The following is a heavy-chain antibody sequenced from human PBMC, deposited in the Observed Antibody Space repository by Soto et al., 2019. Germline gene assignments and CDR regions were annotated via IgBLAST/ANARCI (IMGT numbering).Heavy chain of an antibody. CDR3: AREAYSYEPRYALYGMDV. Sequence: ASVKVSCKASGYTFTSYAMHWVRQAPGQRLEWMGWINAGNGNTKYSQKFQGRVTITRDTSASTAYMEMSSLRSEDTAVYYCAREAYSYEPRYALYGMDVWGQGTIVRVFS. V-gene: IGHV1-3*01. CDR1: GYTFTSYA. CDR2: INAGNGNT. J-gene: IGHJ6*01. D-gene: IGHD5-18*01.